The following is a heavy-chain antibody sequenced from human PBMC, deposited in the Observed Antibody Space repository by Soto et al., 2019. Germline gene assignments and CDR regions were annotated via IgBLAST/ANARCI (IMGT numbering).Heavy chain of an antibody. D-gene: IGHD3-3*01. J-gene: IGHJ6*03. Sequence: ASVKVSCKASGYTFTSYGISWVRQAPGQGLEWMGWISAYNGNTNYAQKFQGRVTMTRNTSISTAYMELSSLRSEDTAVYYCARNPKDFWSGYYIYYYMDVWGKGTTVTVSS. CDR1: GYTFTSYG. CDR3: ARNPKDFWSGYYIYYYMDV. V-gene: IGHV1-18*01. CDR2: ISAYNGNT.